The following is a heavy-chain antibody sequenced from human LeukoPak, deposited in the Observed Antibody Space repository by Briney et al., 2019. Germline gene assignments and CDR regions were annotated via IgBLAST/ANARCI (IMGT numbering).Heavy chain of an antibody. J-gene: IGHJ4*02. CDR3: ARRSPIAARIFDY. CDR2: IYYSGST. CDR1: DGSISSSSYY. D-gene: IGHD6-6*01. V-gene: IGHV4-39*01. Sequence: SETLSLTCTVSDGSISSSSYYWGWIRQPPGKGLGWIGSIYYSGSTYYNPSLKTRVTISVDTSKNQFSLKLSSVTAADTAVYYCARRSPIAARIFDYWGQGTLVTVSS.